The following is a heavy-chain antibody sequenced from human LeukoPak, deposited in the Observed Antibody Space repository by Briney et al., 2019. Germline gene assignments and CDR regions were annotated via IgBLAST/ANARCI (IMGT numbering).Heavy chain of an antibody. CDR1: GFIFSSHG. Sequence: PGRSLRLSCAASGFIFSSHGMHWVRQAPGKGLEWVAVISYDGGNISYTDSVKGRFTISRDNSKNTLYLQMNSLRAEDTAVYYCAKRGYCRGGTCFSHDAFDIWGQGTMVTVSS. CDR3: AKRGYCRGGTCFSHDAFDI. V-gene: IGHV3-30*18. J-gene: IGHJ3*02. CDR2: ISYDGGNI. D-gene: IGHD2-15*01.